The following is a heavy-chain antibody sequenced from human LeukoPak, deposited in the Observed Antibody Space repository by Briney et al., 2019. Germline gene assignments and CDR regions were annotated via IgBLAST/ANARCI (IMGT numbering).Heavy chain of an antibody. CDR1: GFTFSSYS. Sequence: PGGSLRLSCAASGFTFSSYSMNWVRQAPGKGLEWVSSISSSSSYIYYADSVKGRFTISRDNAKNSLYLQMNSLRAEDTAVYYCAKDDYVWGSYRYPAYPDYWGQGTLVTVSS. CDR3: AKDDYVWGSYRYPAYPDY. CDR2: ISSSSSYI. D-gene: IGHD3-16*02. V-gene: IGHV3-21*01. J-gene: IGHJ4*02.